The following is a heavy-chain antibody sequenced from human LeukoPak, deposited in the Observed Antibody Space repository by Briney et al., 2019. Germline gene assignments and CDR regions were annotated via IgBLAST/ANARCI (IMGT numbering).Heavy chain of an antibody. CDR3: ARSPSWSSSWYDY. CDR1: GYTFTGYY. D-gene: IGHD6-13*01. V-gene: IGHV1-2*02. Sequence: GASVKVPCKASGYTFTGYYMHRVRQAPGQGLEWMGWINPNSGGTNYAQKFQGRVTMTRDTSISTAYMELSRLRSDDTAVYYCARSPSWSSSWYDYWGQGTLVTVSS. J-gene: IGHJ4*02. CDR2: INPNSGGT.